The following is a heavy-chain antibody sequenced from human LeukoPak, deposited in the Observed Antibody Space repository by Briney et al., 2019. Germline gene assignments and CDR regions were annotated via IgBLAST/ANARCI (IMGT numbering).Heavy chain of an antibody. V-gene: IGHV1-2*06. CDR2: INPNSGGT. J-gene: IGHJ4*02. D-gene: IGHD3-22*01. Sequence: ASVKVSCKASGYTFTGYYMHWVRQAPGQGLEWMGRINPNSGGTNYAQKFQGRVTMTRDTSISTAYMELSRLRSDDTAVYYCASTTVGATMIVGWGQRTLVTVSS. CDR3: ASTTVGATMIVG. CDR1: GYTFTGYY.